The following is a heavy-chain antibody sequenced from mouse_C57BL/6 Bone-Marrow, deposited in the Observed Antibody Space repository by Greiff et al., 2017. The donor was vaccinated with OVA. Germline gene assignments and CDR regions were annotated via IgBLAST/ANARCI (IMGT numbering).Heavy chain of an antibody. CDR1: GFSINSDCY. CDR3: ARGAFYYYAMDY. CDR2: TFYSGIT. Sequence: EVQLVESGPRLVRPSQTLSLTCTVTGFSINSDCYWIWIQQFPGNKLEYIGYTFYSGITYYNPSLESRTYITRDTSKNQFSLKLSSVTTEDTATYYCARGAFYYYAMDYWGQGTSVTVSS. J-gene: IGHJ4*01. V-gene: IGHV3-3*01.